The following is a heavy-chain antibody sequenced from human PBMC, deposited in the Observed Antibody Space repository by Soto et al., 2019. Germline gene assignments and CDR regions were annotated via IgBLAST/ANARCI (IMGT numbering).Heavy chain of an antibody. J-gene: IGHJ4*01. CDR2: ISYDGSIV. CDR3: ARGLRHFDWRFPFGY. V-gene: IGHV3-30*04. Sequence: GGSLRRSCAASGFTFRNYAMHWVRQAPGKGLEWVAVISYDGSIVFYADSVKGRFTISRDDFKNPMCLQMGSLRAEDTAVDYCARGLRHFDWRFPFGYWGQGSLVTVSS. CDR1: GFTFRNYA. D-gene: IGHD3-9*01.